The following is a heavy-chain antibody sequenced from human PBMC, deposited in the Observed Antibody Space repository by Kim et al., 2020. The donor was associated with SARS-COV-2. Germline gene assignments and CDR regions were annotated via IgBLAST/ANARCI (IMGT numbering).Heavy chain of an antibody. CDR3: ARKSYSNYFDY. J-gene: IGHJ4*02. CDR2: IYYNGNS. V-gene: IGHV4-39*02. D-gene: IGHD4-4*01. Sequence: SETLSLTCTVSRAFITSDSYYKGWIRQPLGKGLEWIGIIYYNGNSKYNPSLNGRVTMSVDTSKSLFSLKVTSVTAADTAVYYCARKSYSNYFDYWGQGIL. CDR1: RAFITSDSYY.